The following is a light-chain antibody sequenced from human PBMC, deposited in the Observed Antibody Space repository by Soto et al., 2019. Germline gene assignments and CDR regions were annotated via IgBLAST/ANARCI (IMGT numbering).Light chain of an antibody. CDR2: DAS. Sequence: DIQMTQSPPSVSASVGDRVTITCQARQDIRHYLNWYQQRPGEAPNLLIYDASTLQSGVPSRFTGSGSGTIFTITITRLQPEDVATYYCQQYVDIPVFGTGTKV. CDR3: QQYVDIPV. V-gene: IGKV1-33*01. J-gene: IGKJ3*01. CDR1: QDIRHY.